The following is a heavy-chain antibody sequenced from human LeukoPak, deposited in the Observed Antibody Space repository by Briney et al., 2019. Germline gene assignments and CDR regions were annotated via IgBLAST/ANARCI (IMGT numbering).Heavy chain of an antibody. D-gene: IGHD3-22*01. V-gene: IGHV3-53*01. CDR1: GIAFNQYS. CDR3: ARVYYDSSGYYYDYFDY. J-gene: IGHJ4*02. Sequence: QSGGSLRLSCTASGIAFNQYSMHWVRQAPGKGLEWVSVIYSGGSTYYADSVKGQFTISRDNSKNTLYLQMNSLRAEDTAVYYCARVYYDSSGYYYDYFDYWGQGTLVTVSS. CDR2: IYSGGST.